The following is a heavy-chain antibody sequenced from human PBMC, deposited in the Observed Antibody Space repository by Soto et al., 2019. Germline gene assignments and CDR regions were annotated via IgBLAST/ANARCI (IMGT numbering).Heavy chain of an antibody. Sequence: EVQLVESGGGLVQPGRSLRLSCAASGFTFDDYAMHWVRQAPGKGLEWVSGISWNSGSIGYADSVKGRFTISRDNAKNSLYLQMNSLRAEDTALYYCAKDHAFYYSGSGSYWDSWGQGTLVTVSS. V-gene: IGHV3-9*01. CDR1: GFTFDDYA. J-gene: IGHJ5*01. D-gene: IGHD3-10*01. CDR2: ISWNSGSI. CDR3: AKDHAFYYSGSGSYWDS.